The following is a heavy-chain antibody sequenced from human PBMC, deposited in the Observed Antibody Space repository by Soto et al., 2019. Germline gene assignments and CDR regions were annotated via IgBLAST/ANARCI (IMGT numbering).Heavy chain of an antibody. CDR1: GFTFSSYA. D-gene: IGHD1-26*01. V-gene: IGHV3-23*01. CDR2: ISGSGGNT. J-gene: IGHJ6*03. CDR3: AKGEGKTFLVGYYYYYIDV. Sequence: EVQLLESGGGLVQPGGSLRLSCAASGFTFSSYAMSWVRQAPGKGLEWVSAISGSGGNTYYADSVKGRFTISRDNSKNTQHLQMNNLKAEDTAVYNCAKGEGKTFLVGYYYYYIDVWGKGTTVTVSS.